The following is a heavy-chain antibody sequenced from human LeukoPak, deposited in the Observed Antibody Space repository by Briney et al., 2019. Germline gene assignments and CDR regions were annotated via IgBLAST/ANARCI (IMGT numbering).Heavy chain of an antibody. CDR1: GFTFSTYA. CDR3: AREYTSGWKNWFDP. J-gene: IGHJ5*02. V-gene: IGHV3-30*04. D-gene: IGHD6-19*01. CDR2: ISYDGGEK. Sequence: GGSLRLSCAASGFTFSTYAVHWVRQAPGKGLEWVGVISYDGGEKYYADSVRGRFTISRDNSKNTLYLQMSSLRSDDMAVYYCAREYTSGWKNWFDPWGQGTLVTVSS.